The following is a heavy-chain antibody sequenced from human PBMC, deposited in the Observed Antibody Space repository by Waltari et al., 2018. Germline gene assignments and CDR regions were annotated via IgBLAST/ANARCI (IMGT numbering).Heavy chain of an antibody. D-gene: IGHD2-15*01. CDR1: GYTFTGYH. J-gene: IGHJ5*02. CDR3: ARSYCSGGSCYEGSTNWFDP. Sequence: QVQLVQSGAEVKKPGASVKVSCKASGYTFTGYHIHWLRPAPGQGLEWMGRINPNSGGTNYAQKFQGRVTMTRDTSISTAYMDLSRLRSDDTAVYYCARSYCSGGSCYEGSTNWFDPWGQGTLVTVSS. V-gene: IGHV1-2*06. CDR2: INPNSGGT.